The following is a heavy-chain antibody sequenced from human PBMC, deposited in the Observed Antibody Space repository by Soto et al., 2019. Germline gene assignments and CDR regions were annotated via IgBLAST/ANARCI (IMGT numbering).Heavy chain of an antibody. CDR3: AKDRVDGLIDV. Sequence: PVWSLRLSFAASGFTFSSYAMSWVRQAPGKGLEWVSAISGGGTSTYYAESVKGRFTISRDNSKNTVYLQMNSLRAEDTAVYYCAKDRVDGLIDVWGQGTTVTVSS. J-gene: IGHJ6*02. CDR2: ISGGGTST. CDR1: GFTFSSYA. V-gene: IGHV3-23*01.